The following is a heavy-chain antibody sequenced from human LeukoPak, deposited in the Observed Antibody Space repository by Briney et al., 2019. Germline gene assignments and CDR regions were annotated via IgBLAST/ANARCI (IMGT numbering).Heavy chain of an antibody. CDR2: IYYSGST. Sequence: SETLSLACTVSGGSISSYYWSWIRQPPGKGLEWIGYIYYSGSTNYNPSLKSRVTISVDTSKNQFSLKLSSVTAADTAVYYCARVPQYYYYYMDVWGKGTTVTVSS. J-gene: IGHJ6*03. CDR3: ARVPQYYYYYMDV. CDR1: GGSISSYY. V-gene: IGHV4-59*01.